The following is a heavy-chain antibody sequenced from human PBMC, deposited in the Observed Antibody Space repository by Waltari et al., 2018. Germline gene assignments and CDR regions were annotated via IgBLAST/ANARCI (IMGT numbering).Heavy chain of an antibody. J-gene: IGHJ3*02. CDR2: ISWNSGSI. V-gene: IGHV3-9*01. CDR1: GFTFDDYA. CDR3: AKENSGYYQHDAFDI. D-gene: IGHD3-22*01. Sequence: EVQLVESGGGLVQPGRSLRLACEASGFTFDDYAMQWVRQAPGKGLEWVSGISWNSGSIGYADSVKGRFTISRDNAKNSLYLQMNSLRAEDTALYYCAKENSGYYQHDAFDIWGQGTMVTVSS.